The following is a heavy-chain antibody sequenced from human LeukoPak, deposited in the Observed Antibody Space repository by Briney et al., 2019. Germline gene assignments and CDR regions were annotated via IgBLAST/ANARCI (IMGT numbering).Heavy chain of an antibody. CDR3: AKDPSPNFDWLLYFDAFDI. D-gene: IGHD3-9*01. J-gene: IGHJ3*02. Sequence: PGGSLRLSCAASGFTFSSYGMHWVRQAPGKGLEWVAFIRYDGSNKYYADSVKGRFTISRDNSKNTLYLQMNSLRAEDTAVYYCAKDPSPNFDWLLYFDAFDIWGQGTMVTVSS. CDR2: IRYDGSNK. V-gene: IGHV3-30*02. CDR1: GFTFSSYG.